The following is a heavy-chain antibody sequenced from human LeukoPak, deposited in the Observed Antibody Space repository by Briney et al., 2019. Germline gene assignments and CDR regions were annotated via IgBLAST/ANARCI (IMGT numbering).Heavy chain of an antibody. J-gene: IGHJ4*02. CDR2: ISGSGGST. V-gene: IGHV3-23*01. Sequence: PGGSLRLSCAASGFTFSSYAMSWVRQAPGKGLEWVSAISGSGGSTYYADSVKGRFTISRDNSKNTLYLQMNSLRAEDTAVYYCAKDDQIQLWLLAYFDYWGQGTLVTVSS. D-gene: IGHD5-18*01. CDR1: GFTFSSYA. CDR3: AKDDQIQLWLLAYFDY.